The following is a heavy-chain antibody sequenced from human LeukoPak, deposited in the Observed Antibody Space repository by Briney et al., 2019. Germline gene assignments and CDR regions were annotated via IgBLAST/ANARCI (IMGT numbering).Heavy chain of an antibody. CDR2: IIPIFGTA. V-gene: IGHV1-69*13. CDR3: ARIYYDSSGYYNRYYYYYMDV. Sequence: SVKVSCKASGGTFSSYAISWVRQAPGQGLEWMGGIIPIFGTANYAQKFQGRVTITADESTSPAYLELSSLRSEDTAVYYCARIYYDSSGYYNRYYYYYMDVWGKGTTVTVSS. J-gene: IGHJ6*03. CDR1: GGTFSSYA. D-gene: IGHD3-22*01.